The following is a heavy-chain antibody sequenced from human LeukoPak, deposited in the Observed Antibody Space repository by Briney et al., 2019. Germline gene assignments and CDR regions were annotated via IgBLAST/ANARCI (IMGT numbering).Heavy chain of an antibody. CDR3: ARDRAYDILTGYPLFDY. J-gene: IGHJ4*02. D-gene: IGHD3-9*01. CDR2: ISSSSSTI. CDR1: GFTFSSYS. V-gene: IGHV3-48*01. Sequence: GGSLRLSCAASGFTFSSYSMNWVRQAPGKGLEWVSYISSSSSTIYYADSVKGRFTISRDNAKNSLYLQMNSLRAEDTAVYYCARDRAYDILTGYPLFDYWGQGTLVTVSS.